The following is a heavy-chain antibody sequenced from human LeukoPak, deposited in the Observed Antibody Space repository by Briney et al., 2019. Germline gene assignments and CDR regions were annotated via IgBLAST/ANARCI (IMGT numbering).Heavy chain of an antibody. Sequence: GASVKVSCKASGGTFSSYAISWVRQAPGQGLEWMGGIIPIFGTANYAQKFQGRVTITADKSTSTAYMELSSLRSEDTAVYYCARFPGSAEYRHYYYMDVWGKGTTVTVSS. V-gene: IGHV1-69*06. CDR3: ARFPGSAEYRHYYYMDV. J-gene: IGHJ6*03. CDR2: IIPIFGTA. D-gene: IGHD2-15*01. CDR1: GGTFSSYA.